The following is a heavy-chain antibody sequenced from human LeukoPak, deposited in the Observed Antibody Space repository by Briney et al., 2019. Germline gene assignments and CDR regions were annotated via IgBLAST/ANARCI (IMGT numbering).Heavy chain of an antibody. D-gene: IGHD1-26*01. CDR2: INHSGST. CDR3: ARVSGSYYFRYFDH. CDR1: GGSFSGYY. V-gene: IGHV4-34*01. Sequence: SETLSLTCAVYGGSFSGYYWSWIRQPPGKGLEWIGEINHSGSTNYNPSLKSRVTISVDTSKNQFSLKLSSVTAADTAVYYCARVSGSYYFRYFDHWGQGTLVTVSS. J-gene: IGHJ4*02.